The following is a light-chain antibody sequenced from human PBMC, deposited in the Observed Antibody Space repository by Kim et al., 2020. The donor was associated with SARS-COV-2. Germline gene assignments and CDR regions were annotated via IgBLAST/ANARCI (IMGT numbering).Light chain of an antibody. CDR3: QQYGSSPT. V-gene: IGKV3-20*01. CDR2: GTS. J-gene: IGKJ4*01. Sequence: SAGEGAPHSGRAGRIVGGSSLAWYQQKPGQDPRRLTYGTSTRATGIPDRCSGSGSGTDFTLTISGLEPEDLAVYFCQQYGSSPTFGGGTKVDIK. CDR1: RIVGGSS.